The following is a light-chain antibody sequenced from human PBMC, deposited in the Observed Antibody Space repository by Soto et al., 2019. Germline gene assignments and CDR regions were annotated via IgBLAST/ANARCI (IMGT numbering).Light chain of an antibody. CDR2: SIS. Sequence: DIQLTQSPSSLSASVGDRVSITCRTSQTISTFLNWYHHRPGQAPKLLIYSISNLQSGVPSRFSGGGAGTEFTLTISSLQPEDFGCYSCQQTYNLPPTFGGGTRVQIK. CDR1: QTISTF. J-gene: IGKJ4*01. CDR3: QQTYNLPPT. V-gene: IGKV1-39*01.